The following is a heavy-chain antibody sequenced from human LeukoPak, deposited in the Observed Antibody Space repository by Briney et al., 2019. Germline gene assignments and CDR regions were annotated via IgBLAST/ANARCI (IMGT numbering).Heavy chain of an antibody. Sequence: SQTLSLTCTLSGGSISSGSSYLSWIRQPAGKGLEWIGRIYRSGSTNYNPSLKSRVTILLDTSKNQFSLKLTSVTAADTAVYYCAALGGGSWGQGTLVTVSS. V-gene: IGHV4-61*02. J-gene: IGHJ5*02. CDR3: AALGGGS. CDR1: GGSISSGSSY. D-gene: IGHD3-10*01. CDR2: IYRSGST.